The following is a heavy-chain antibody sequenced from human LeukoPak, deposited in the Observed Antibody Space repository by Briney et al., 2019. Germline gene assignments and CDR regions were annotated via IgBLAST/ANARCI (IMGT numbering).Heavy chain of an antibody. D-gene: IGHD3-10*01. CDR2: INPNSGGT. V-gene: IGHV1-2*02. Sequence: GASVKVSCKASGYTFTGYYMHWVRQAPGQGLEWMGWINPNSGGTNYAQKFQGRVTMTRDTSISTAYMELSRLRSDDTAVYYCAREGLLWFGELLFNWFDPWGQGALVTVSS. J-gene: IGHJ5*02. CDR1: GYTFTGYY. CDR3: AREGLLWFGELLFNWFDP.